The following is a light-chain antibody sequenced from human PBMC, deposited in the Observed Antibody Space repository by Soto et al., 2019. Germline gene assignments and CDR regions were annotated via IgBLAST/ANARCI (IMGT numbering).Light chain of an antibody. Sequence: DIVMTQSPLSLPVTPGEPASISCRSSQSLLHSNGYNYLDWYLQKPGQSPQLLIYLGSNRASGVPDRFSGSGSGTDFTLKISGVEAEDVGVYYCMQALQTLWTLGQGTKVDIK. CDR1: QSLLHSNGYNY. J-gene: IGKJ1*01. V-gene: IGKV2-28*01. CDR3: MQALQTLWT. CDR2: LGS.